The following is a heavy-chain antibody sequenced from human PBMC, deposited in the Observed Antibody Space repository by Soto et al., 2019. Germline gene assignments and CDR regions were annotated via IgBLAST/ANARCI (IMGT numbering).Heavy chain of an antibody. CDR3: SRMVRGGVAGPQQNWFDP. Sequence: PGWSLRLSGAAAGFTDSDYDMSWIRKAPGKGLEWVSYISSSSSYTNYADSVKGRFTISRDNSKNTLYLQMNSLRAEDTAVYYCSRMVRGGVAGPQQNWFDPWGQGTLVTVSS. D-gene: IGHD3-10*01. CDR1: GFTDSDYD. J-gene: IGHJ5*02. CDR2: ISSSSSYT. V-gene: IGHV3-11*06.